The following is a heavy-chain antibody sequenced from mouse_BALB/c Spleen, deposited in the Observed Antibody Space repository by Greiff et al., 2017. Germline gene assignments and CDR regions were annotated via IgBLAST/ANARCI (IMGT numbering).Heavy chain of an antibody. CDR1: GFTFTDYY. J-gene: IGHJ3*01. Sequence: EVMLVESGGGLVQPGGSLRLSCATSGFTFTDYYMSWVRQPPGKALEWLGFIRNKANGYTTEYSASVKGRFTISRDNSQSILYLQMNTLRAEDSATYYCARGITTDPFFAYWGQGTLVTVSA. V-gene: IGHV7-3*02. CDR2: IRNKANGYTT. CDR3: ARGITTDPFFAY. D-gene: IGHD2-4*01.